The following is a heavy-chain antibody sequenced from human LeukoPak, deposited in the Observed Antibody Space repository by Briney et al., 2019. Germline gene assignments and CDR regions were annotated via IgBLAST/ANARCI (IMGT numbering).Heavy chain of an antibody. J-gene: IGHJ4*02. D-gene: IGHD1-26*01. Sequence: PGGSLRLSCAASGFTFSSYGMHWVRQAPGKGLEWVAVISYDGSNKYYADSVKGRFTISRDNSKNTLYLQMNSLRAEDTAVYYCARDWIAVGATSDYWGQGTLVTVSS. CDR1: GFTFSSYG. V-gene: IGHV3-30*03. CDR2: ISYDGSNK. CDR3: ARDWIAVGATSDY.